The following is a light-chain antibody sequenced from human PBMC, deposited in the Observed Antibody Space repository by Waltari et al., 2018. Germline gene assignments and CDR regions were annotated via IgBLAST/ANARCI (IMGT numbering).Light chain of an antibody. V-gene: IGKV3D-20*01. Sequence: CGASQRVGRSLAWYQQKPGRAPRLLLYDASSRATGIPDRFSGSGFGTDFSLTISRLEPEDFAVYYCQHYVRLSVTFGQGTKVEIK. CDR2: DAS. J-gene: IGKJ1*01. CDR3: QHYVRLSVT. CDR1: QRVGRS.